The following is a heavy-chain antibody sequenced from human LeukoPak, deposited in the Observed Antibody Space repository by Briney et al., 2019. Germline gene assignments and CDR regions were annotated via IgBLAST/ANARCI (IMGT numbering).Heavy chain of an antibody. Sequence: GGSLRLSCVASGFTFSTYGMSWVRQAPGKGLEWVSAISVSGGSTYYADSVKGRFTISRDNSKNTLYLQMNSLRADDTAVYYCAKSGYNRFDYWGQGTLVTVSS. V-gene: IGHV3-23*01. CDR3: AKSGYNRFDY. CDR1: GFTFSTYG. J-gene: IGHJ4*02. CDR2: ISVSGGST. D-gene: IGHD5-24*01.